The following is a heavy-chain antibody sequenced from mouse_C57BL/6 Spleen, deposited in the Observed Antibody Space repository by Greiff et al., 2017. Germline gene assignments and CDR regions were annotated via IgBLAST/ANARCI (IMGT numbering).Heavy chain of an antibody. Sequence: EVHLVESGGGLVKPGGSLKLSCAASGFTFSSYAMSWVRQTPEKRLEWVATISDGGSYTYYPDNVKGRFTISRDNAKNNLYLQMSHLKSEDTAMYYCAREGDDYGGFAYWGQGTLVTVSA. D-gene: IGHD2-4*01. V-gene: IGHV5-4*01. CDR3: AREGDDYGGFAY. J-gene: IGHJ3*01. CDR1: GFTFSSYA. CDR2: ISDGGSYT.